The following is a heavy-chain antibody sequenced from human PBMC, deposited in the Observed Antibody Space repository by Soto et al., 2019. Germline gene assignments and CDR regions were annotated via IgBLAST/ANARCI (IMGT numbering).Heavy chain of an antibody. J-gene: IGHJ4*02. CDR1: GGSISSNY. CDR3: ARYRREAVAGYTLDY. Sequence: SATLSITCTVSGGSISSNYWTWIRQPPGKGLEWIGYVYNIGSTNYNPSLKSRVTISEDTSKSQFSLKVNSMTAADTAVYYCARYRREAVAGYTLDYWGQGTLVTVSS. V-gene: IGHV4-59*01. CDR2: VYNIGST. D-gene: IGHD6-13*01.